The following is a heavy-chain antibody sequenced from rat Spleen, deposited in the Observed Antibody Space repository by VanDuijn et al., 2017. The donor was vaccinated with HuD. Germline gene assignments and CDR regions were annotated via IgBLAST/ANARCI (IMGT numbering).Heavy chain of an antibody. D-gene: IGHD1-4*01. CDR3: TRHDYPGVTTNWFAY. CDR2: ISSGGGDT. J-gene: IGHJ3*01. V-gene: IGHV5S13*01. Sequence: VQLKESGPGLVQPSQTLSLTCTVSGFSLTNFGVTWVRQPPGKGLEWVASISSGGGDTYYRDSVKGRFTISRDNAKSTLSLQMDSLRSEDTATYYCTRHDYPGVTTNWFAYWGQGTLVTVSS. CDR1: GFSLTNFG.